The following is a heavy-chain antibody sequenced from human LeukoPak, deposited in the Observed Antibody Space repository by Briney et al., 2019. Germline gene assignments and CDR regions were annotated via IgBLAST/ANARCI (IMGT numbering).Heavy chain of an antibody. D-gene: IGHD5-12*01. CDR2: MNQGGSN. CDR1: GGAFNDYY. Sequence: SETLSLTCAVEGGAFNDYYWSWVRQSPEKGLEWIAEMNQGGSNIYNPSLKNRVTMSIDTTRKHFSLQLASLTAADTAVYFCARRGIWIQWNFEYWGQGVLVTV. CDR3: ARRGIWIQWNFEY. J-gene: IGHJ4*02. V-gene: IGHV4-34*01.